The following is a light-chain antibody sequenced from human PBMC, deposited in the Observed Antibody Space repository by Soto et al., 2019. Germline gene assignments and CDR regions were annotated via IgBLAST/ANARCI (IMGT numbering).Light chain of an antibody. Sequence: QPVLTQSSSASASLGSSVKFTCTLSSGHSTYIIAWHQQQPGKAPRYLMKLEGSGNYNKGSGVPDRFSGSSSGADRYLTISNLQSEDEADYYCETWGRNTRVFGGGTKVTVL. CDR3: ETWGRNTRV. CDR1: SGHSTYI. J-gene: IGLJ3*02. V-gene: IGLV4-60*03. CDR2: LEGSGNY.